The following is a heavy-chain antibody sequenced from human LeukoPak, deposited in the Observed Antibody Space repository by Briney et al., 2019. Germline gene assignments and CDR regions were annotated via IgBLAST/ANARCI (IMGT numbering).Heavy chain of an antibody. CDR2: IYPGYSDV. Sequence: GESLKISCKISGYTLTNNWIGWVRQVPGKGLEWMGLIYPGYSDVKYSPSFQGQVTLSVDASISTAYLQLTGLRASDTAIYYCARHGPLLWFGESGVGNYYYMDVWGKGTTVTVSS. V-gene: IGHV5-51*01. J-gene: IGHJ6*03. D-gene: IGHD3-10*01. CDR1: GYTLTNNW. CDR3: ARHGPLLWFGESGVGNYYYMDV.